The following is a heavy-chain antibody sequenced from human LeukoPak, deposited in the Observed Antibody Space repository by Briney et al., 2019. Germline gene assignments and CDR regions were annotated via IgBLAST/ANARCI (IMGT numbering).Heavy chain of an antibody. D-gene: IGHD3-3*01. J-gene: IGHJ4*02. V-gene: IGHV1-18*01. CDR3: ARESERFLEWLSSGDY. CDR1: GYTFTCYG. Sequence: GASVKVSFKASGYTFTCYGISWVRQAPGQGLEWMGWISAYNGNTNYAQKLQGRVTITTDTSTSTAYMELRSLRSDDTAVYYCARESERFLEWLSSGDYWGQGTLVTVSS. CDR2: ISAYNGNT.